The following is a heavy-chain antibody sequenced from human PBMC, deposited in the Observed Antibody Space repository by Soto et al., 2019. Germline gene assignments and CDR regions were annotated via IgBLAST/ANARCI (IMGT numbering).Heavy chain of an antibody. D-gene: IGHD3-22*01. Sequence: QVQLVESGGGVVQPGRSLRLSCAASGFTFSSYGMHWVRQAPGKGLEWVAVVSDDGSNKYYADSVKGRFTISRDNSKNTLYLQMNSLRAEDTAVYYCAKEWVYDSSGWSFDYWAREPWSPSPQ. CDR2: VSDDGSNK. V-gene: IGHV3-30*18. CDR3: AKEWVYDSSGWSFDY. CDR1: GFTFSSYG. J-gene: IGHJ4*02.